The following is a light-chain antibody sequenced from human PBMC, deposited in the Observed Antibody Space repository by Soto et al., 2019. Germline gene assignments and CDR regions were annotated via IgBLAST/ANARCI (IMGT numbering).Light chain of an antibody. Sequence: DIQMTQSPSTLSASVGDRVTITCRASQSVSSRLAWYQQKPGKAPKVLIYKASSLESGVPSRFSGSGSGTEFTLTISSLQPDDFATYYCQQYNNYWTFGHGTKVEIK. CDR3: QQYNNYWT. CDR2: KAS. CDR1: QSVSSR. V-gene: IGKV1-5*03. J-gene: IGKJ1*01.